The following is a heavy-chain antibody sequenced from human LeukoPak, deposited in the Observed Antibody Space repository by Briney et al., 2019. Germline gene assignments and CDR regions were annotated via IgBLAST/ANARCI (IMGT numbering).Heavy chain of an antibody. V-gene: IGHV4-38-2*01. CDR3: ASGGAVVVAATHFDY. CDR2: IYHSVST. J-gene: IGHJ4*02. Sequence: SETLSLTCAVSGYSISSGYYWGWIRQPPGKGLERIGGIYHSVSTYYHPSLKSRVPISVDTSKNQFSLKLSSVTAADTAVYYCASGGAVVVAATHFDYWGQGTLVTVSS. CDR1: GYSISSGYY. D-gene: IGHD2-15*01.